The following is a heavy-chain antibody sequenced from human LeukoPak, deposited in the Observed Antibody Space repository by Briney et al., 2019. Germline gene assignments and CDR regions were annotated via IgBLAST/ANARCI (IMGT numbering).Heavy chain of an antibody. D-gene: IGHD5-12*01. CDR3: ARADKWQATNFDD. V-gene: IGHV1-69*04. CDR2: IIPILNIA. CDR1: GYTFTSYG. Sequence: SVKVSCKASGYTFTSYGISWVRQAPGQGLEWMGRIIPILNIANYAQKFQGRVTITADKSTATAYMELSSLGSEDTAMYYCARADKWQATNFDDWGQGTLLTVSS. J-gene: IGHJ4*02.